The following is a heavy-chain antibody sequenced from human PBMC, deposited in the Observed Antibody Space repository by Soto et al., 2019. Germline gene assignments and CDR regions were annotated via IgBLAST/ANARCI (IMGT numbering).Heavy chain of an antibody. CDR1: GGTFSSYA. V-gene: IGHV1-69*01. D-gene: IGHD1-20*01. Sequence: QVQLVQSGAEVKKPGSSVKVSCKASGGTFSSYAISWVRQAPGQGLEWMGGIIPIFGTANYAQKFQGRVTITADESKSTAYLELSSLRSEDTAVYYCAEGIGGRAIGRYYGMDVWGQGTTVTVSS. J-gene: IGHJ6*02. CDR2: IIPIFGTA. CDR3: AEGIGGRAIGRYYGMDV.